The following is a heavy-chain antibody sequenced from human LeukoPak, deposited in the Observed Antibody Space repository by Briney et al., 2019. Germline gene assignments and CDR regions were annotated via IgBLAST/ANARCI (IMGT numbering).Heavy chain of an antibody. CDR2: INAGNGNT. Sequence: ASVKVSCKASGYTFTSYAMHRVRQAPGQRLEWMGWINAGNGNTKYSQKFQGRVTITRDTSASTAYMELSSLRSEDTAVYYCARDRIVVVPAGFDPWGQGTLVTVSS. D-gene: IGHD2-2*01. CDR1: GYTFTSYA. V-gene: IGHV1-3*01. CDR3: ARDRIVVVPAGFDP. J-gene: IGHJ5*02.